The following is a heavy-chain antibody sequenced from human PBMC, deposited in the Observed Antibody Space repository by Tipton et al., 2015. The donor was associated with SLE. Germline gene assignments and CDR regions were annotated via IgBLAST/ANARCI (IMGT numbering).Heavy chain of an antibody. V-gene: IGHV3-33*08. J-gene: IGHJ6*02. CDR2: IWYDGSNK. Sequence: RSLRLSCAASGFTFSTYGMHWVRQAPGKGLEWVAVIWYDGSNKYYADSVKGRFTISRDNSKNTLYLQMNSLRAEDTAVYYCASELVPGYYGMDVWGQGTTVTVSS. D-gene: IGHD6-13*01. CDR3: ASELVPGYYGMDV. CDR1: GFTFSTYG.